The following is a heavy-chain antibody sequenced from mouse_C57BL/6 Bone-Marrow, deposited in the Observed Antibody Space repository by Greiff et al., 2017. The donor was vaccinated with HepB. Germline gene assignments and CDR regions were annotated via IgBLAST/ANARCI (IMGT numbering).Heavy chain of an antibody. CDR2: ISSGSSTI. Sequence: EVHLVESGGGLVKPGGSLKLSCAASGFTFSDYGMHWVRQAPEKGLEWVAYISSGSSTIYYADTVKGRFTISRDNAKNTLFLQMTSLRSEDTAMYYCARGYYSNYRFAYWGQGTLVTVSA. CDR1: GFTFSDYG. CDR3: ARGYYSNYRFAY. J-gene: IGHJ3*01. V-gene: IGHV5-17*01. D-gene: IGHD2-5*01.